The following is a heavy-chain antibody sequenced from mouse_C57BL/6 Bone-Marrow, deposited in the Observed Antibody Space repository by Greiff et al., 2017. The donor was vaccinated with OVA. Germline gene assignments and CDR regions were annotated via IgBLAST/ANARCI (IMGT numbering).Heavy chain of an antibody. D-gene: IGHD1-1*02. CDR1: GYTFTSYD. J-gene: IGHJ1*03. Sequence: QVHVKQSGPELVKPGASVKLSCKASGYTFTSYDINWVKQRPGQGLEWIGWIYPRDGSTKYNEKFKGKATLTVDTSSSTAYMELHSLTSEDSAVYFCARRGLYGYWYFDVWGTGTTVTVSS. V-gene: IGHV1-85*01. CDR3: ARRGLYGYWYFDV. CDR2: IYPRDGST.